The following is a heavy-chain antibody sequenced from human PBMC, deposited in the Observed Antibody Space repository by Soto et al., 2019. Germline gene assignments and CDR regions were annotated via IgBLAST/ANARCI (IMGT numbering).Heavy chain of an antibody. D-gene: IGHD1-26*01. V-gene: IGHV2-5*02. J-gene: IGHJ4*02. CDR3: AHAYGGRSLY. Sequence: QITLKESGPTLVKPTQTLTLTCTFSGFSLSTRDVGVGWIRQPPGKALEWLAVIYWDDSKTYRPSLESRLTITKDTSKTQVALTMTNMDPVDTATYYCAHAYGGRSLYWGQGTLVTVSS. CDR2: IYWDDSK. CDR1: GFSLSTRDVG.